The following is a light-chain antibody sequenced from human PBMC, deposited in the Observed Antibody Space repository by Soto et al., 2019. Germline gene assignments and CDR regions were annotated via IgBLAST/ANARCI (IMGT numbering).Light chain of an antibody. J-gene: IGKJ5*01. Sequence: DIQMTQSPSTLSGSVGDRVTITCRASQTISSWLAWYQQKPGKAPNLLIYDASTLESGAPSRFSGSGSGTEFILTISSLQPDDFATYYCQQYNSYSFGQGTRLEIK. V-gene: IGKV1-5*01. CDR3: QQYNSYS. CDR1: QTISSW. CDR2: DAS.